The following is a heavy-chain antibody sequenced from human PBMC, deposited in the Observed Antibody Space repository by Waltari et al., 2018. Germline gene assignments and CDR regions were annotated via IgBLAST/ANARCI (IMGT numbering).Heavy chain of an antibody. J-gene: IGHJ4*02. D-gene: IGHD2-21*01. CDR2: LNYGGRT. CDR1: GGSISSSIYF. Sequence: QLQLQESGPGLVKPSETLSLTCTVSGGSISSSIYFWGWIRQPPGKGLEWIGRLNYGGRTYYNASLRSRVTISLGTSKHQFSLKVNSVTAADTAVYYCARHEAYTTRDYWGQGTLVTVSS. CDR3: ARHEAYTTRDY. V-gene: IGHV4-39*01.